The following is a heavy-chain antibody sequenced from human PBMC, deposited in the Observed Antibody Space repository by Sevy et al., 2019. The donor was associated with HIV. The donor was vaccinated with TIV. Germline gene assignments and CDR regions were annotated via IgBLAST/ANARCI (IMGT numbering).Heavy chain of an antibody. V-gene: IGHV1-2*06. CDR2: VFPNSGGT. CDR3: ARDGGGGTTNSGMDV. J-gene: IGHJ6*02. D-gene: IGHD1-7*01. CDR1: GYTFTGDY. Sequence: ASMKVSCKASGYTFTGDYLHWVRQAPGHGLEWMGRVFPNSGGTNYAQKFQGRVTVTRDTSISTAYMELSRLRSDDTAVYYCARDGGGGTTNSGMDVWGQGTTVTVSS.